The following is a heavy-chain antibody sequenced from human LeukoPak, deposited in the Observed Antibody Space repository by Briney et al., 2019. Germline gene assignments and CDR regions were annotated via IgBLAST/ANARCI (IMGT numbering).Heavy chain of an antibody. CDR1: GYTFTGYY. CDR3: ARWGVVPAAMVDDAFDI. J-gene: IGHJ3*02. D-gene: IGHD2-2*01. Sequence: ASVKVSCKASGYTFTGYYMHWVRQAPGQGLEWMGWINPNSGGTNYAQKFQGRVTVTRDTSISTAYMELSRLRSDDTAVYYCARWGVVPAAMVDDAFDIWGQGTTVTVSS. V-gene: IGHV1-2*02. CDR2: INPNSGGT.